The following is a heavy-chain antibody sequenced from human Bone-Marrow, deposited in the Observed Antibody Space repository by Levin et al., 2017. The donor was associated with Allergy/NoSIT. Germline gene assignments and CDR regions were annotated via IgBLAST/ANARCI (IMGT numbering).Heavy chain of an antibody. D-gene: IGHD3-22*01. CDR3: ARDYSRTEYYDNSGYNHFDY. CDR1: GDSITSAGYY. Sequence: SQTLSLTCTVSGDSITSAGYYWGWIRQPPGRGLEWIGSIFYGGSTYYTSSLKSRVTISVDTSRNQFSLELSSVTAADTAVYFCARDYSRTEYYDNSGYNHFDYWGQGTLVTVSS. J-gene: IGHJ4*02. CDR2: IFYGGST. V-gene: IGHV4-39*07.